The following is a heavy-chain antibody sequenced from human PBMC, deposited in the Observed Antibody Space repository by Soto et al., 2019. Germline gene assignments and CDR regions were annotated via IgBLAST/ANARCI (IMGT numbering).Heavy chain of an antibody. V-gene: IGHV4-31*03. CDR1: GGSISSGGYY. CDR2: IYYSGST. J-gene: IGHJ4*02. D-gene: IGHD3-10*01. CDR3: ARTTNHYYGSGSMGYFDY. Sequence: QVQLQESGPGLVKPSQTLSLTCTVSGGSISSGGYYWSWIRQHPGKGLEWIGYIYYSGSTYYNPSLKSRVTISVDTSKNQFSLKLSSVTAADTAVYYCARTTNHYYGSGSMGYFDYWGQGTLVTVSS.